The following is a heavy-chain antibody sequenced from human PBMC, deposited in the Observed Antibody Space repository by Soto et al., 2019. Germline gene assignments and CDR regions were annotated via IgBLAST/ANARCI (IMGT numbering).Heavy chain of an antibody. J-gene: IGHJ6*02. V-gene: IGHV1-18*04. CDR3: ARVHGLAIVGVVIRDDYYYCMDV. D-gene: IGHD3-3*01. CDR2: INAYNGNT. CDR1: GYTFTSSG. Sequence: ASVKVSCKASGYTFTSSGISWVRQAPGQGLEWMGGINAYNGNTNYAQKLQGRVTMTTDTSTSTAYMELRSLRSDDTAVYYCARVHGLAIVGVVIRDDYYYCMDVWGQGTTVTVSS.